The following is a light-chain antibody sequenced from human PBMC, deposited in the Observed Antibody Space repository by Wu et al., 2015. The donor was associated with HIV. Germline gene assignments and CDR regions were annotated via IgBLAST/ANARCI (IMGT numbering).Light chain of an antibody. CDR2: GAS. V-gene: IGKV1-27*01. CDR3: QKYNTAPWT. Sequence: DIQLTQSPSSRSASVGDRVTITCRASQGIGNFLAWYQQRPGKVPRPLIFGASYLQSGVPSRFSGSGSGTDFTLTISSLQPEDVATYYCQKYNTAPWTFGQGTKVEMK. J-gene: IGKJ1*01. CDR1: QGIGNF.